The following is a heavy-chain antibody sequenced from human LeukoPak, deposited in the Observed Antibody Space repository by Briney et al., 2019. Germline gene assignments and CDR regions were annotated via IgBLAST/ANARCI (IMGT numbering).Heavy chain of an antibody. CDR1: GFTFDDYV. J-gene: IGHJ6*01. CDR2: ICWNSGSI. D-gene: IGHD3-3*01. V-gene: IGHV3-9*01. Sequence: GGSLRLSCAASGFTFDDYVMHWVRQAPAKGVEWVYGICWNSGSIGYADSVKGRFTISRDNAKNSLYLQMNSLRAEGTALYYCGKGLVVEWLGGMDVWGEGTTVTVSS. CDR3: GKGLVVEWLGGMDV.